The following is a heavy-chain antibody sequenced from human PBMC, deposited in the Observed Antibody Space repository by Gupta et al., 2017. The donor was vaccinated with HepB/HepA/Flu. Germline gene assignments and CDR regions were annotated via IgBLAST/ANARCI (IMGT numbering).Heavy chain of an antibody. J-gene: IGHJ4*02. Sequence: EVQLVESGGGLVQPGRSLRLSCAASGFTFDDYAMHWVRQAPGKGLEWVSGISWNSGSIGYADSVKGRFTISRDNAKNSLYLQMNSLRAEDTALYYCAKTGYCTNGVCAALDYWGQGTLVTVSS. CDR2: ISWNSGSI. CDR1: GFTFDDYA. V-gene: IGHV3-9*01. CDR3: AKTGYCTNGVCAALDY. D-gene: IGHD2-8*01.